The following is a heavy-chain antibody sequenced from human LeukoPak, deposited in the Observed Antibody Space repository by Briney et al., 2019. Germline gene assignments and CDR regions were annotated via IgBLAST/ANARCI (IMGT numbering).Heavy chain of an antibody. CDR3: ARTDGVSGWYFYYFDY. Sequence: SETLSLTCTVSGGSISSYYWSWIRQPPGKGLEWIGYIYYSGSTNYNPSLKSRVTISVDTSKNQFSLKLSSVTAADTAVYYCARTDGVSGWYFYYFDYWGQGTLVTVSP. CDR2: IYYSGST. J-gene: IGHJ4*02. D-gene: IGHD6-19*01. V-gene: IGHV4-59*08. CDR1: GGSISSYY.